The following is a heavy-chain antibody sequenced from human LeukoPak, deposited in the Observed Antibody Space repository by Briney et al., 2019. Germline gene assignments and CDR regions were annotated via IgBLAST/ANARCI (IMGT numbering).Heavy chain of an antibody. J-gene: IGHJ4*02. D-gene: IGHD3-22*01. Sequence: PGGSLRLSCAASGFTFSSYGMHWVRQAPGKGLEWVGRLKSKIDGGTSDYAAPVKGRFTISRDDSKNTLYLQMNSLKTEDTAVYYCTPGLYDSSGNDYWGQGTLVTVSS. CDR2: LKSKIDGGTS. CDR3: TPGLYDSSGNDY. CDR1: GFTFSSYG. V-gene: IGHV3-15*01.